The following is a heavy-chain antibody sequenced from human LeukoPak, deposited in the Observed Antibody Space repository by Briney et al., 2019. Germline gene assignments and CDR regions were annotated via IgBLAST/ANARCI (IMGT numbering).Heavy chain of an antibody. Sequence: PGGSLRLSCAASRFTFNSYAVNWVRQAPGKGLEWVSSISSSSSYIYYADSVKGRFTISRDNAKNSLYLQMNSLRAEDTAVYYCARGPAISLEPYFDYWGQGTLVTVSS. J-gene: IGHJ4*02. CDR2: ISSSSSYI. CDR1: RFTFNSYA. V-gene: IGHV3-21*01. D-gene: IGHD1-1*01. CDR3: ARGPAISLEPYFDY.